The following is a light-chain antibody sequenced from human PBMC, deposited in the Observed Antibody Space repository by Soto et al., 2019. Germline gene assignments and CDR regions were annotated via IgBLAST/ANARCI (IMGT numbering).Light chain of an antibody. CDR3: SSYRSSNTLV. CDR2: EVS. V-gene: IGLV2-14*01. CDR1: SSDVGGYNY. J-gene: IGLJ2*01. Sequence: QSALTQPASVSGSPGQSITISCTGTSSDVGGYNYVSWYQQHPGKAPKLLIYEVSNRPSGVSNRFSGSKSGNTASLTISGLQAEDEADYYGSSYRSSNTLVFGGGTKLTVL.